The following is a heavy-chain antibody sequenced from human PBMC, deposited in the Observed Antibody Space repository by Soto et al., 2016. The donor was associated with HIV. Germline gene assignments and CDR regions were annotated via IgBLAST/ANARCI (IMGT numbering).Heavy chain of an antibody. V-gene: IGHV1-69*13. CDR1: GGTFNSYA. CDR3: ARGSVLSAFDI. J-gene: IGHJ3*02. CDR2: IIPMFDTT. Sequence: QVQLVQSGTEVKKPGSSVKVSCTASGGTFNSYALSWVRQAPGQGLEWMGVIIPMFDTTNYAQNFQGRVTITADESTSTAYMELNSLTFDDTAVYYCARGSVLSAFDIWGQGTTVTVSS.